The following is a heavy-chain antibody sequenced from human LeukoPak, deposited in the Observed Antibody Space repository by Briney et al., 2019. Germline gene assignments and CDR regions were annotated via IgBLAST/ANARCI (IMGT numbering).Heavy chain of an antibody. D-gene: IGHD6-6*01. CDR2: MNPNSGNT. Sequence: GASVKVSCKASGYTFTSHDINWVRQATGQGLEWMGRMNPNSGNTGYAQKFQGRVTMTRDTSISTAYMELSRLRSDDTAVYYCARIGGGSIAARRKCFQHWGQGTLVTVSS. CDR1: GYTFTSHD. V-gene: IGHV1-8*01. CDR3: ARIGGGSIAARRKCFQH. J-gene: IGHJ1*01.